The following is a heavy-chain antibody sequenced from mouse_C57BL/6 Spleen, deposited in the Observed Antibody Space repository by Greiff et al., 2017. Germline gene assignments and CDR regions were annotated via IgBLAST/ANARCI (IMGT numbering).Heavy chain of an antibody. CDR3: TTTGVFDY. CDR1: GFNIKDDY. CDR2: IDPENGDT. Sequence: VQLQQSGAELVRPGASVKLSCTASGFNIKDDYMHWVKPRPEQGLEWIGWIDPENGDTEYASKFQGQATITADTSSNTAYLQLSSLTSEDTAVYYCTTTGVFDYWGQGTTLTVSS. J-gene: IGHJ2*01. V-gene: IGHV14-4*01.